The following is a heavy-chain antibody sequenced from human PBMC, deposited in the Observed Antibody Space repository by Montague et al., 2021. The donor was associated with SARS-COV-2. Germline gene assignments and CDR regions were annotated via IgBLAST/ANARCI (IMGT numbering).Heavy chain of an antibody. J-gene: IGHJ5*02. Sequence: YLRLSCAASGFTFSSYDMHWVHQATGKGLEWVSAIGTAGDTYYPGSVKGRFTISRENAKNSLYLQMNSLRAGDTAVYYCARASYDSSGYYVWFDPWGQGTLVTVSS. CDR3: ARASYDSSGYYVWFDP. CDR2: IGTAGDT. D-gene: IGHD3-22*01. CDR1: GFTFSSYD. V-gene: IGHV3-13*04.